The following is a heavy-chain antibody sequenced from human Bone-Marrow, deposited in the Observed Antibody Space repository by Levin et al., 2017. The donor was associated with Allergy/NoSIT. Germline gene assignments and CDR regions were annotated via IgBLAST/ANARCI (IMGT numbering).Heavy chain of an antibody. J-gene: IGHJ4*02. Sequence: PSETLSLTCAASGFSFTNAWMSWVRQAPGKGLEWVGRIRSKIDGGTIDYAAPVKGRFTISRDDSKNTLYLQMNSPKTEDTAVYYCSKDLYSSIWYSDFWGQGTLVTVSS. CDR1: GFSFTNAW. CDR2: IRSKIDGGTI. V-gene: IGHV3-15*01. D-gene: IGHD6-13*01. CDR3: SKDLYSSIWYSDF.